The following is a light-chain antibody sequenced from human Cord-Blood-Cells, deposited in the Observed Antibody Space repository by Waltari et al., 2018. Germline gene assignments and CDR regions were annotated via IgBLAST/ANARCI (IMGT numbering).Light chain of an antibody. V-gene: IGKV3-20*01. Sequence: EIVLTQSPGTLSLSPGERATLSCRASQSVSSSYLAWYQQKPGQAPRLLIYGASSRATGIPGRCSGSGSGTDFTLTISRLEPEDFAVYYCQQYGSSPPTWTFGQGTKVEIK. CDR1: QSVSSSY. CDR2: GAS. J-gene: IGKJ1*01. CDR3: QQYGSSPPTWT.